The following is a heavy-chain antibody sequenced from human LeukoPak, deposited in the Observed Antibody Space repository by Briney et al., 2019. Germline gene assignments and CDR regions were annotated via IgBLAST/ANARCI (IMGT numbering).Heavy chain of an antibody. V-gene: IGHV4-30-4*08. CDR1: GGSISSVDYY. J-gene: IGHJ4*02. D-gene: IGHD3-3*02. Sequence: QVQLQESGPGLVKPSQTLSLTCTVSGGSISSVDYYLSWLGQPPAQGLEWIGYIYYSGSTYYNPSLKSRVTISVDTSKNQFSLKLSSVTAADTAVYYCARLRDWDISRDYWGQGTLVTVSS. CDR3: ARLRDWDISRDY. CDR2: IYYSGST.